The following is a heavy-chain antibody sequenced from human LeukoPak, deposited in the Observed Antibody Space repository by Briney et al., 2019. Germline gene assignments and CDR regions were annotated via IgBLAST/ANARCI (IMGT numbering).Heavy chain of an antibody. Sequence: PGGSLRLSCAASGFTFSTYAMSWVRQTPGKGLEWVPAISGSGGSTYYADYVKGRFTISRDNSKNTLYLQMNSLRAEDTAVYYCAKALDSGALPRGASYFAYWGQGTLVTVSS. D-gene: IGHD2-15*01. J-gene: IGHJ4*02. CDR3: AKALDSGALPRGASYFAY. V-gene: IGHV3-23*01. CDR2: ISGSGGST. CDR1: GFTFSTYA.